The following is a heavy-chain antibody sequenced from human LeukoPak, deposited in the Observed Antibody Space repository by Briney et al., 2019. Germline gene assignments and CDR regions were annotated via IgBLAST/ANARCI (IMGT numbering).Heavy chain of an antibody. Sequence: SKTLSLTCTVSGGSISSYYWSWIRQPPGKGLEWIGYIYYSGSTNYNPSLKSRVTISVDTSKNQFSLKLSSVTAADTAVYYCARRIVERHTIEEDNWFDPWGQGILVTVSS. D-gene: IGHD2-15*01. CDR3: ARRIVERHTIEEDNWFDP. J-gene: IGHJ5*02. V-gene: IGHV4-59*01. CDR2: IYYSGST. CDR1: GGSISSYY.